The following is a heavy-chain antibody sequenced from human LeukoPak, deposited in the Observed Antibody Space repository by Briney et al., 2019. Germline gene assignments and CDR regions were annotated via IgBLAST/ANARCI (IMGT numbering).Heavy chain of an antibody. CDR2: INHSGST. CDR3: ASHDAVAGTWRYY. D-gene: IGHD6-19*01. CDR1: GGSFSGYY. Sequence: PSETLSLTCAVYGGSFSGYYWSWIRQPPGKGLEWIGEINHSGSTNYNPSLKSRVTISVDTSKNQVSLKLSSVTAADTAVYYCASHDAVAGTWRYYWGQGTLVTVSS. V-gene: IGHV4-34*01. J-gene: IGHJ4*02.